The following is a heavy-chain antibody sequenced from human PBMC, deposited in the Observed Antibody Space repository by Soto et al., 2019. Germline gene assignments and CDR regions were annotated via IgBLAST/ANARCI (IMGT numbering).Heavy chain of an antibody. CDR2: INSDGSST. CDR1: GFTFSSYW. V-gene: IGHV3-74*01. J-gene: IGHJ6*02. Sequence: EVQLVESGGGLVQPGGSLRLSCAASGFTFSSYWMHWVRQAPGKGLVWVSRINSDGSSTSYADSVKGRFTISRDNAKNTRSLQMNSLRAEDTAVYYCVWHLYYGMDVWCQGTKVTVSS. CDR3: VWHLYYGMDV.